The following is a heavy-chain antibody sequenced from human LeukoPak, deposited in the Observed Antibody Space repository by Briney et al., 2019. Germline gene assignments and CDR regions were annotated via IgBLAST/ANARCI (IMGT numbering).Heavy chain of an antibody. V-gene: IGHV4-38-2*01. Sequence: PSETLSLTCAVSGYSISSGYYWGWIRQPPGKGLEWIGSIYHSGSTYYNPSLKSRVTISLDTSKNQFSLNLNSVTAADTAVYYCARELKVGNTGYYFDYWGQGTLVTVS. J-gene: IGHJ4*02. CDR2: IYHSGST. CDR3: ARELKVGNTGYYFDY. D-gene: IGHD1-7*01. CDR1: GYSISSGYY.